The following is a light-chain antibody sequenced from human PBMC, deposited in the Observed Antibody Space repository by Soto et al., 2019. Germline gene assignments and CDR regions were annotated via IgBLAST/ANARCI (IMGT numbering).Light chain of an antibody. Sequence: QSVLTQPPSASGTPGQGVTISCSGSSSNIGSNIVNWYQQLPGTAPKLLIYSTNQRHSGVPDRFSGSKSGTSASLAISGLQSEDEADYYCAAWDDSQNGPVFGGGTKLTVL. CDR2: STN. V-gene: IGLV1-44*01. J-gene: IGLJ3*02. CDR3: AAWDDSQNGPV. CDR1: SSNIGSNI.